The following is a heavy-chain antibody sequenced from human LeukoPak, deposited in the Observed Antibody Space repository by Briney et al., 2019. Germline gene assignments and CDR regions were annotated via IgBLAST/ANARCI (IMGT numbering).Heavy chain of an antibody. V-gene: IGHV3-74*01. CDR2: INSDGSST. Sequence: GGSLRLSCAASGFTFSSNWMHWVRQAPGKGLVWVSRINSDGSSTNYADSVKGRFTISRDNAKNSLYLQMNSLRAEDTAVYYCAKIEATTRGYFDYWGQGTLVTVSS. J-gene: IGHJ4*02. CDR3: AKIEATTRGYFDY. D-gene: IGHD1-26*01. CDR1: GFTFSSNW.